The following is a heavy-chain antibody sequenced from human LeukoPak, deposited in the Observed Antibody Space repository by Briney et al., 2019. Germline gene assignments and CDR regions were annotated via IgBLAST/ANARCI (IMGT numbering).Heavy chain of an antibody. CDR3: ARGEVIRGVIITLGAFDI. Sequence: PGRSLRLPCAASGFTFSTYAMHWVRQAPGKGLDWVAVISYDERNTYYADSVKGRFTISRDNSKNTLYLQMNSLRPEDTAVYYCARGEVIRGVIITLGAFDIWGQGTMVTVSS. D-gene: IGHD3-10*01. V-gene: IGHV3-30*01. J-gene: IGHJ3*02. CDR1: GFTFSTYA. CDR2: ISYDERNT.